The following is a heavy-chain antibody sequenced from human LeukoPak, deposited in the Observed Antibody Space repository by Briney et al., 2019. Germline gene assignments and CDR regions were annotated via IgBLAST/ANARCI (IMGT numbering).Heavy chain of an antibody. CDR3: AKYSVPGDFWSGESGGMDV. V-gene: IGHV4-31*03. CDR1: GGSISSGGYY. Sequence: SETLSLTCSVSGGSISSGGYYWSWIRQHPGKGLEWIGYIDYSGSTYYNPSLKSRVTISVDTSKNQFSLKLSSVTAADTAVYYCAKYSVPGDFWSGESGGMDVWGQGTTVTVSS. J-gene: IGHJ6*02. D-gene: IGHD3-3*01. CDR2: IDYSGST.